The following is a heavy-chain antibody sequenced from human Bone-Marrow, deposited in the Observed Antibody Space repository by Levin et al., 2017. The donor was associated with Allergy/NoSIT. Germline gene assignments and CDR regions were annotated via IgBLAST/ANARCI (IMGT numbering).Heavy chain of an antibody. CDR1: GYTFTGYY. V-gene: IGHV1-2*06. Sequence: GESLKISCKASGYTFTGYYMHWVRQAPGQGLEWMGRINPNSGGTNYAQKFQGRVTMTRDTSISTAYMELSRLRSDDTAVYYCARTGPVTHDAFDIWGQGTMVTVSS. J-gene: IGHJ3*02. D-gene: IGHD4-17*01. CDR2: INPNSGGT. CDR3: ARTGPVTHDAFDI.